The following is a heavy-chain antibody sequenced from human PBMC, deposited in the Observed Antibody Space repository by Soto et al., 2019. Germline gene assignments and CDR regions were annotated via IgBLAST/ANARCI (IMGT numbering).Heavy chain of an antibody. CDR3: TRVRSSGWFGP. V-gene: IGHV1-8*01. D-gene: IGHD6-25*01. CDR2: MNPNSGNT. J-gene: IGHJ5*02. CDR1: GYTFTSYD. Sequence: QVQLVQSGAEVKKPGASVKDSCKASGYTFTSYDINWGRPATGQGLEWMGWMNPNSGNTVYAQKFQGRVTMTRNTSISTAYMALSSLRSEDPAVYYCTRVRSSGWFGPWGQGTLVSVSS.